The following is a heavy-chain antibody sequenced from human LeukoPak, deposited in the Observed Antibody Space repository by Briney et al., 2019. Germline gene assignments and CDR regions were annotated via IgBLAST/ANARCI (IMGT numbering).Heavy chain of an antibody. CDR1: GYTFTSYY. Sequence: ASVKVSCKASGYTFTSYYMHWVRQAPGQGPEWMGIINRSSGSTTYAQNFRGRVIMTRDTATSTVYMELSSLRSDDTAVYYCSSDRPAEYSTGSYNYYFDYWGQGTLVTVSS. CDR2: INRSSGST. V-gene: IGHV1-46*01. J-gene: IGHJ4*02. CDR3: SSDRPAEYSTGSYNYYFDY. D-gene: IGHD6-19*01.